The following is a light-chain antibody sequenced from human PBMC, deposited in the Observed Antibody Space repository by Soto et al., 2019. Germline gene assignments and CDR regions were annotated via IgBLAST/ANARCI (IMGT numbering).Light chain of an antibody. Sequence: DIQMTQSPSSLSASVGDRVTITCRASQSISSYLNWYQQKPGKAPKLLIYAASSLQSGVASRFSGSGSGTDFTLTISGLQPEGFATYYCQRSYSTPVRPRVTFGAGTKVDIK. CDR1: QSISSY. J-gene: IGKJ3*01. CDR3: QRSYSTPVRPRVT. CDR2: AAS. V-gene: IGKV1-39*01.